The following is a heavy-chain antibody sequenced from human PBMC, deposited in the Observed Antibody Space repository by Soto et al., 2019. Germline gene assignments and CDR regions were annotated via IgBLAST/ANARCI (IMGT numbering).Heavy chain of an antibody. V-gene: IGHV1-18*01. Sequence: QVQLVQSGAEVKKTGASVKVSCKASGYTFTSYGISWVRQAPGQGLEWMGWISAYNGNTNYAQKLQGRVTMTTDTSASXXYMELRSLRSDDTAVYYCARSGCSGGSCYSYYFDYWGQGTLVTVSS. J-gene: IGHJ4*02. CDR1: GYTFTSYG. CDR2: ISAYNGNT. CDR3: ARSGCSGGSCYSYYFDY. D-gene: IGHD2-15*01.